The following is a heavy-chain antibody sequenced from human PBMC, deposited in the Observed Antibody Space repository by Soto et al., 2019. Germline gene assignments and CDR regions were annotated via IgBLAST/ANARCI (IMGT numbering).Heavy chain of an antibody. CDR1: GGSITSSGFW. CDR3: AKRAYGDQFDP. D-gene: IGHD4-17*01. V-gene: IGHV4-39*01. J-gene: IGHJ5*02. CDR2: IYDTGNT. Sequence: HLQLQESGPGLVKSSETLSLTCAVSGGSITSSGFWWSWIRQPPGKGLEWIATIYDTGNTFYNPALRGRVTISADTSRNQFALNLISVTAADTAVYYCAKRAYGDQFDPWGQGTLVTVS.